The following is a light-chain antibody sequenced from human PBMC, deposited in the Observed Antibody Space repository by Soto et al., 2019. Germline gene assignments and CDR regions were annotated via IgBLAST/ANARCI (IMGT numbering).Light chain of an antibody. CDR2: EIS. J-gene: IGLJ1*01. CDR1: SNDIGDYNY. CDR3: SSYTSTGTLYV. V-gene: IGLV2-14*01. Sequence: QSALTQPASVSGSPGQSITISCTGTSNDIGDYNYVPWYQQHPGEAPKLMIYEISKRPSGVSNRFSGSKSGNTASLTISGLQAEDEANYYCSSYTSTGTLYVFGTGTKVTVL.